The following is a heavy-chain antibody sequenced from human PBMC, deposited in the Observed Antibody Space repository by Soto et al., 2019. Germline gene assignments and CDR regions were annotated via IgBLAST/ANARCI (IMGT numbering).Heavy chain of an antibody. J-gene: IGHJ3*02. CDR3: ARDMVPGVAVTGNDAFDI. CDR1: VGTFSSYA. CDR2: LIPIFGTA. V-gene: IGHV1-69*01. Sequence: QVQLVQSGAEVKKPGSSVKVSCKASVGTFSSYAISWVRQAPVQGLEWVGGLIPIFGTASYAEKLLGRVTNTAEEPTSTAYMDLSSLRSDDTAVYYCARDMVPGVAVTGNDAFDIWGQGTMVTVSS. D-gene: IGHD3-10*01.